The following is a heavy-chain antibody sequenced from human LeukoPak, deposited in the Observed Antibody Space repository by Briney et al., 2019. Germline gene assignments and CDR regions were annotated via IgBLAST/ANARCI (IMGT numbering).Heavy chain of an antibody. CDR1: GFTFSSSG. CDR3: AKREKKYSSSSYFDY. D-gene: IGHD6-13*01. J-gene: IGHJ4*02. CDR2: FSASGGDT. V-gene: IGHV3-23*01. Sequence: GGSLRLSCAASGFTFSSSGMSWVRQAPGKGLEWVSDFSASGGDTYYADSVRGRFTISRDNSKNTLYLQMNSLRAEDTAVYYCAKREKKYSSSSYFDYWGRGNLVTVSS.